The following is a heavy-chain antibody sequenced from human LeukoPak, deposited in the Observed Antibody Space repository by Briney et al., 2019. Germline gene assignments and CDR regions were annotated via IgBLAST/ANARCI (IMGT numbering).Heavy chain of an antibody. CDR2: IYYSGST. V-gene: IGHV4-59*08. D-gene: IGHD5-24*01. CDR3: ARRVDGYNSSFDP. CDR1: GGSISSYY. J-gene: IGHJ5*02. Sequence: SETLSLTCTVSGGSISSYYWSWIRQPPGKGLEWIGYIYYSGSTNYNPSLKSRVTISVDTSKNQFSLKLSSVTAADTAVYYCARRVDGYNSSFDPWGQGTLVTVSS.